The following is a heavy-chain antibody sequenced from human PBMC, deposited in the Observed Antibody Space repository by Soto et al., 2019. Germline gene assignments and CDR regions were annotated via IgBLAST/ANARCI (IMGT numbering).Heavy chain of an antibody. D-gene: IGHD4-17*01. J-gene: IGHJ4*02. CDR1: GGSISSYY. Sequence: SETLSLTCTVSGGSISSYYWSWIRQPPGKGLEWIGYIYYSGSINYNPSLKSRVTISVDTSKNQFSLKLSSVTAADTAVYYCARRYGASFDYWGQGTLVTV. CDR3: ARRYGASFDY. V-gene: IGHV4-59*01. CDR2: IYYSGSI.